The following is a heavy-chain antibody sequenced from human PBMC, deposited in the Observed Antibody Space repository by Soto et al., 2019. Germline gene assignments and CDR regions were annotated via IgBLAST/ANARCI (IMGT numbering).Heavy chain of an antibody. CDR2: ISYDGSNK. Sequence: QVKLVESGGGVVQPGRSLRLSCAASGFTFSSYGMHWVRQAPGKGLEWVAVISYDGSNKYYAESVKGRFTISSDNSKNTLVLQMNSLRAEDTAVYYCAKAYFSGGSCYSDYYYGMDVWGQGTTVTVSS. D-gene: IGHD2-15*01. CDR3: AKAYFSGGSCYSDYYYGMDV. CDR1: GFTFSSYG. J-gene: IGHJ6*02. V-gene: IGHV3-30*18.